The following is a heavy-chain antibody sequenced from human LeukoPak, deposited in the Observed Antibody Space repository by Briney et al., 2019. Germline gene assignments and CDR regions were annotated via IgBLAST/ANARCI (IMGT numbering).Heavy chain of an antibody. Sequence: SETLSLTCAVSGDSISSPNWWSWVRQTPGKGLEWIGEIYHSGSTNYNPSLKSRVTVSIDKSKNQFSLNLNSVTAADTAVYYCASSPSYYYDISGYLEFFQHWGQGTLVTVSS. CDR1: GDSISSPNW. V-gene: IGHV4-4*02. D-gene: IGHD3-22*01. CDR3: ASSPSYYYDISGYLEFFQH. J-gene: IGHJ1*01. CDR2: IYHSGST.